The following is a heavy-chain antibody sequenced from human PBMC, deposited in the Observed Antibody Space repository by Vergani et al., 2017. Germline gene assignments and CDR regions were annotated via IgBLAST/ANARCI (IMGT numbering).Heavy chain of an antibody. V-gene: IGHV4-59*01. J-gene: IGHJ4*02. CDR1: GGSISSYY. CDR3: ARAAAGSPFDY. CDR2: IYYSGST. Sequence: QVQLQESGPGLVKPSETLSLTCTVSGGSISSYYWSWIRQPPGKGLEWIGYIYYSGSTNYNPSLKSRVTISVDTSKNQFSLKLSSETAADTAVYYCARAAAGSPFDYWGQGTLVTVSS. D-gene: IGHD6-13*01.